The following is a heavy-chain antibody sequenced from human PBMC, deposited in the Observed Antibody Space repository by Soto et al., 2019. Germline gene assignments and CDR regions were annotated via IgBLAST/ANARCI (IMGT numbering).Heavy chain of an antibody. CDR2: VSPTGDPL. CDR1: GFRFEQYV. D-gene: IGHD2-21*01. CDR3: LKAAPHGSIAH. V-gene: IGHV3-9*01. J-gene: IGHJ4*02. Sequence: VQVVASGGGLVQPGRSLRLSCAVSGFRFEQYVMHWVRQGPGKGLECVSTVSPTGDPLAYADSVEGRFTVSSDNAKTSPSLHMNSLTADDTAFYYFLKAAPHGSIAHWGPGTLVTVSS.